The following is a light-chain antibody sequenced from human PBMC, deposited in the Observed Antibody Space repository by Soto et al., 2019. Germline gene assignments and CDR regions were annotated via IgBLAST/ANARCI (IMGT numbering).Light chain of an antibody. J-gene: IGKJ3*01. Sequence: EIVLTQSPATLSVSPGERATLSCKASQSVSRNLAWYQQKPGQAPRLLIYASSTRATGIPDRFSGSASGTDFTLTISRLEPEDFAVYYCQQYGSAPFTFGPGTKVDIK. V-gene: IGKV3-20*01. CDR1: QSVSRN. CDR2: ASS. CDR3: QQYGSAPFT.